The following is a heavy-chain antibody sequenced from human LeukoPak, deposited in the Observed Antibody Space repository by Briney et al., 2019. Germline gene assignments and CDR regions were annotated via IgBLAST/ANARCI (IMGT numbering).Heavy chain of an antibody. CDR1: GYTFTGYY. V-gene: IGHV1-2*02. D-gene: IGHD1-26*01. CDR2: INPKSGGT. Sequence: ASVKVSCRASGYTFTGYYMHWVRQAPGQGLEWMGWINPKSGGTKYAQKFQGRVTMTRDTSITTFYMDLSSLRSDDTAVYYCARDPGRPGRYWYFDLWGRGTLVAVSS. J-gene: IGHJ2*01. CDR3: ARDPGRPGRYWYFDL.